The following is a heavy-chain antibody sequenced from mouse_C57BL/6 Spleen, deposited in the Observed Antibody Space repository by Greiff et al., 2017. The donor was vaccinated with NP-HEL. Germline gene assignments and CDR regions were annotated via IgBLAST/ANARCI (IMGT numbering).Heavy chain of an antibody. CDR2: IYPGDGDT. D-gene: IGHD2-5*01. J-gene: IGHJ2*01. Sequence: QVQLKEPGAELVKPGASVKISCKASGYAFSSYWMHWVKQRPGKGLEWIGQIYPGDGDTNYNGKFKGKATLTVDKSSSTAYMQLSSLTSEDSAVYFCATYSNRYWGQGTTLTVSS. CDR1: GYAFSSYW. V-gene: IGHV1-80*01. CDR3: ATYSNRY.